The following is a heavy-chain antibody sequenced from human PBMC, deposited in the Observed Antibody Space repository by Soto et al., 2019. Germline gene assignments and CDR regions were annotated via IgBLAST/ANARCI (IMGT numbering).Heavy chain of an antibody. CDR2: INSDGSST. D-gene: IGHD1-1*01. CDR3: ALWNYYYYGMDV. V-gene: IGHV3-74*01. J-gene: IGHJ6*02. CDR1: GFTFSSYW. Sequence: GGSLRLSCAASGFTFSSYWMHWVRQAPGKGLVWVSRINSDGSSTSYADSVKGRFTISRDNAKNTLYLQMNSLRAEDTAVYYCALWNYYYYGMDVWGQGTTVTVSS.